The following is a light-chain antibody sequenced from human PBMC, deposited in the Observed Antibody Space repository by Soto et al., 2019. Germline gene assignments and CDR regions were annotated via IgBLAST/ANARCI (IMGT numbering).Light chain of an antibody. CDR2: GAS. CDR1: QSVSSN. Sequence: EIVKTQSPATLSVSPGERATLSCRASQSVSSNLAWYQQKPGQAPRLLIYGASTRATGIPARFSGSGSGTEFTLTISSLQSEDFAVYYGQQYNNWPPMAFGQGTKVEIK. CDR3: QQYNNWPPMA. J-gene: IGKJ1*01. V-gene: IGKV3-15*01.